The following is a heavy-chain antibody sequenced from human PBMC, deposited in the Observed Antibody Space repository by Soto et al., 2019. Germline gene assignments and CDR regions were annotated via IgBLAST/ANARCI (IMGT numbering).Heavy chain of an antibody. CDR3: AREAVAGTINWFDP. CDR2: ISSISSTK. D-gene: IGHD6-19*01. Sequence: EVQLVESGGGLVQPGGSLRLSCAASGFSLSNYNMNWVRQAPGKGLEWVSYISSISSTKYYADSVKGRFTISRGNAKNSLYLQMNSLRAEDTAVYYCAREAVAGTINWFDPWGQGTLVTVSS. CDR1: GFSLSNYN. J-gene: IGHJ5*02. V-gene: IGHV3-48*01.